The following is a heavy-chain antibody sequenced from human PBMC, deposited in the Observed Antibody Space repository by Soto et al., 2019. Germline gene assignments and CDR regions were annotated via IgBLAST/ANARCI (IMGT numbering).Heavy chain of an antibody. CDR2: INAGNGNT. J-gene: IGHJ6*01. CDR1: GYTVTSYA. D-gene: IGHD2-15*01. Sequence: ASVKVSCKASGYTVTSYAMHWVRQAPGQRLEWMGWINAGNGNTKYSQKFQGRVTITRDTSASTAYMELSSLRSEDTAVYYCARGGYCSGGSCPEYYGMHVWGQGTTVNAPQ. V-gene: IGHV1-3*01. CDR3: ARGGYCSGGSCPEYYGMHV.